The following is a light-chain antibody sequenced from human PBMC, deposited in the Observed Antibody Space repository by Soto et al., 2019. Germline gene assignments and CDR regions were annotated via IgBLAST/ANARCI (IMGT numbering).Light chain of an antibody. Sequence: QSALTQPPSASGSPGQSVTISCTGTSGDVGGYNYVSWYQHHPGKAPKLMLYEVNTRPSGVPDRFSGSKSGNTASLTVSGLQAEDEADYYCSSYAGSNIYVVFGGGTKLTVL. CDR2: EVN. CDR1: SGDVGGYNY. J-gene: IGLJ2*01. CDR3: SSYAGSNIYVV. V-gene: IGLV2-8*01.